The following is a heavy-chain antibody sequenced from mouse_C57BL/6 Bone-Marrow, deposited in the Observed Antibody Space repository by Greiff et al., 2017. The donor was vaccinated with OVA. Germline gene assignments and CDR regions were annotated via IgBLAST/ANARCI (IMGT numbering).Heavy chain of an antibody. Sequence: VQRVESGAELARPGASVKMSCKASGYTFTSYTIHWVKQRPGQGLEWIGYIDPTNDYTNYNQKFKGKATLTANKSSSTAYMQLSSLTSEDYADYFCTRRYLFEYLGQGTTLTVSS. V-gene: IGHV1-4*01. J-gene: IGHJ2*01. CDR2: IDPTNDYT. CDR1: GYTFTSYT. CDR3: TRRYLFEY.